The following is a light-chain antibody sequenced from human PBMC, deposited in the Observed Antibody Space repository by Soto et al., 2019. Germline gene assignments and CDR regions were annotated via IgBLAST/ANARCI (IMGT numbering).Light chain of an antibody. V-gene: IGLV2-18*02. CDR1: SSDVGSYNR. CDR3: SSFTSSSTLV. CDR2: EVS. J-gene: IGLJ2*01. Sequence: QSALTQPPSVSGSPGQSVTISCTGTSSDVGSYNRVSWYQQPPGTAPKLMIYEVSNRPSGVPDRISGSKSGNTASLPISGLQAEDEADYYCSSFTSSSTLVFGGGTKLTVL.